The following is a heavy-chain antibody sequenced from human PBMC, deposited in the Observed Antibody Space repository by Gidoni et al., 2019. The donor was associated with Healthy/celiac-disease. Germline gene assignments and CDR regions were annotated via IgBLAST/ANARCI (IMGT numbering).Heavy chain of an antibody. CDR2: ISYDGSNK. Sequence: GFTFSSYAMHWVRQAPGKGLEWVAVISYDGSNKYYADSVKGRFTISRDNSKNTLYLQMNSLRAEDTAVYYCARENTMASDYWGQGTLVTVSS. D-gene: IGHD3-10*01. J-gene: IGHJ4*02. V-gene: IGHV3-30-3*01. CDR1: GFTFSSYA. CDR3: ARENTMASDY.